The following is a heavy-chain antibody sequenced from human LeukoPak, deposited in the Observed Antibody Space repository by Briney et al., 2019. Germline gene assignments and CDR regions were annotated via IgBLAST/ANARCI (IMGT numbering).Heavy chain of an antibody. J-gene: IGHJ4*02. CDR1: GFTFTTYA. CDR3: AKSHSVEQRGYFDY. CDR2: IANDGGST. V-gene: IGHV3-23*01. Sequence: GGSLRLSCAASGFTFTTYAMSWVRQAPGKGLEWVSTIANDGGSTYYADSVKGRFTISRDNSKNTVYLQMNSLRAEDMAVYYCAKSHSVEQRGYFDYWGQGALVPVSS. D-gene: IGHD1/OR15-1a*01.